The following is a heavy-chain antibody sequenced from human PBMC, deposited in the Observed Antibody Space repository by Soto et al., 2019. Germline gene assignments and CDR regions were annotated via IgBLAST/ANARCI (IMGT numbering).Heavy chain of an antibody. V-gene: IGHV4-30-4*01. CDR1: GGSFSSGAFY. Sequence: QVQLQESGPGLVKPSQTLSLTCNVSGGSFSSGAFYWSWIRQPPGKGLEWIGYIYNSGSTDYNPSLKSRVTMSVDSSKNQFSLKLSSVTAADTAVYYCARGGGWSYNWFDPWGQGTLVTVSS. CDR2: IYNSGST. J-gene: IGHJ5*02. D-gene: IGHD6-19*01. CDR3: ARGGGWSYNWFDP.